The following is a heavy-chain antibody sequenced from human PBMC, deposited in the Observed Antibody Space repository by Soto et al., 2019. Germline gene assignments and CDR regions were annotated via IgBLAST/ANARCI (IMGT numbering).Heavy chain of an antibody. CDR3: VGGDIVVVVAAYAPNDAFDI. CDR2: ISGSGGST. V-gene: IGHV3-23*01. Sequence: PGGSLRLSCAASGFTFSSYAMSWVRQAPGKGLEWVSAISGSGGSTYYADSVKGRFTISRDNSKNTLYLQMNSLRAEDTAVYYCVGGDIVVVVAAYAPNDAFDIWGQGKMVTVSS. D-gene: IGHD2-15*01. CDR1: GFTFSSYA. J-gene: IGHJ3*02.